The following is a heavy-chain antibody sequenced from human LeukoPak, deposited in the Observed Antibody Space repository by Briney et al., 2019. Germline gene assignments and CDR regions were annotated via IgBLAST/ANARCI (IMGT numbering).Heavy chain of an antibody. V-gene: IGHV3-15*01. J-gene: IGHJ3*02. Sequence: GGSLRLSCAASGFTFSNAWMSWVRQAPGKGLEWVGRIKSKTDGGTTDYAAPVKGRFTISRDDSKNTLYLQMNSLKTEDTAVYYCTTAYVLRYFDWLPYSFDIWGQGTMVTVSS. D-gene: IGHD3-9*01. CDR1: GFTFSNAW. CDR2: IKSKTDGGTT. CDR3: TTAYVLRYFDWLPYSFDI.